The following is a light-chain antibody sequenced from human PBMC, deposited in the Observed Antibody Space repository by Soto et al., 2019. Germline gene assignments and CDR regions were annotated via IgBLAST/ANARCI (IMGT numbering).Light chain of an antibody. CDR2: DVS. V-gene: IGLV2-14*01. J-gene: IGLJ1*01. Sequence: QSVLTQPASVSGSPGQSITISCTGTSIDVGGYNYVSWYQQHPGKAPKLMIYDVSNRPSGVSKRFSGSTSGNTASLTISGLQAEDEADYYCSSYTSSSTRVFGTGTKVTVL. CDR1: SIDVGGYNY. CDR3: SSYTSSSTRV.